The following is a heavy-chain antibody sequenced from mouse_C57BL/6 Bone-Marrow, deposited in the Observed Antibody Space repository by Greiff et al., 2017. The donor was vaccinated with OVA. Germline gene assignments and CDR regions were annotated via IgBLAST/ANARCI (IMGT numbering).Heavy chain of an antibody. D-gene: IGHD2-1*01. CDR3: ARSIYYGNYWYFDV. CDR2: IDPSDSYT. V-gene: IGHV1-69*01. J-gene: IGHJ1*03. Sequence: QVQLQQPGAELVMPGASVKLSCKASGYTFTSYWMHRVKQRPGQGLEWIGEIDPSDSYTNYNQKFKGKSTLTVDKSSSTAYMQLSSLTSEDSAVYYCARSIYYGNYWYFDVWGTGTTVTVSS. CDR1: GYTFTSYW.